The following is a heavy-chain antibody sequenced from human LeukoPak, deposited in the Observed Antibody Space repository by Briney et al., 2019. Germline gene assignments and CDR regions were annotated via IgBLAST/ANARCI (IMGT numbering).Heavy chain of an antibody. Sequence: PGGSLRLSCAASGFTFSKYAMTWVRQAPGKGLEWVSAITTRGTITYYADSVKGRFTISRDDSKNTLSLQMDSLSAEDTALYYCAKYISDSGAYYAFDYWGQGTLVTVSP. V-gene: IGHV3-23*01. CDR2: ITTRGTIT. CDR1: GFTFSKYA. D-gene: IGHD3-10*01. CDR3: AKYISDSGAYYAFDY. J-gene: IGHJ4*02.